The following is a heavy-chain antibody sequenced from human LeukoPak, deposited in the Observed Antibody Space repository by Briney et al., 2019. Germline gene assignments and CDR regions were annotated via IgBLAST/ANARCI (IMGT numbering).Heavy chain of an antibody. CDR3: AKGGEDGYNWYWYFDL. Sequence: GRSLRLSCAASGFTFGSHAMHWARQAPGKGLEWVAVISYDGRSQDHADSVKGRFTNSRDNSKNTRYLQMNSLRAEDTAVYYCAKGGEDGYNWYWYFDLWGRGTLVTVSS. CDR1: GFTFGSHA. CDR2: ISYDGRSQ. V-gene: IGHV3-30*07. D-gene: IGHD5-24*01. J-gene: IGHJ2*01.